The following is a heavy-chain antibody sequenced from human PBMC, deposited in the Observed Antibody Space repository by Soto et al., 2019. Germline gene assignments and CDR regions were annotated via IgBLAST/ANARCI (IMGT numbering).Heavy chain of an antibody. V-gene: IGHV3-30-3*01. D-gene: IGHD3-10*01. Sequence: GGSLRLSCAASGFTFSSYAMHWVRQAPGKGLEWVAVISYDGSNKYYADSVKGRFTISRDNSKNTLYLQMNSLRAEDTAVYYCAGYTMVRGVRGAYYYYGMDVWGQGTTVTVSS. CDR3: AGYTMVRGVRGAYYYYGMDV. CDR2: ISYDGSNK. J-gene: IGHJ6*02. CDR1: GFTFSSYA.